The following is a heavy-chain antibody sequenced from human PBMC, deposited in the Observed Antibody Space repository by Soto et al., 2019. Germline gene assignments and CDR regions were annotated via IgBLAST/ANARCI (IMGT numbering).Heavy chain of an antibody. D-gene: IGHD5-12*01. CDR3: AREGNLGRWLQPLDF. CDR2: IYYNGNT. Sequence: SETLSLTCTVSGGSISSYYWSWIRQPPGKGLEWIGYIYYNGNTKYSPSLKSRVTMSVDTSKNHFSLRLISVTAADTAIYFCAREGNLGRWLQPLDFWGQGTLVTVSS. CDR1: GGSISSYY. J-gene: IGHJ4*02. V-gene: IGHV4-59*01.